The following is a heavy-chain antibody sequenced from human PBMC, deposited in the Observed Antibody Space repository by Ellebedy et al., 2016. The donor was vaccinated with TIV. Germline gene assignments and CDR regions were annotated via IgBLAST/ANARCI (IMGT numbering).Heavy chain of an antibody. CDR1: GGSISGSTSY. V-gene: IGHV4-39*07. CDR2: IYYTGMT. Sequence: SETLSLTXTVSGGSISGSTSYWGWIRQLPGKGLEWIGTIYYTGMTYSNPSLKSRLTISVDTSKNQFSLNLSSVTAADTAVYYCAKDGGYSSGWYNDWGQGTLVTVSS. D-gene: IGHD6-19*01. CDR3: AKDGGYSSGWYND. J-gene: IGHJ4*02.